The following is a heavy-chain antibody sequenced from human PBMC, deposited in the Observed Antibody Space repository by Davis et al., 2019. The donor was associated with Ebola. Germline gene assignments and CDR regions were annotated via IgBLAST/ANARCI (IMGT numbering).Heavy chain of an antibody. J-gene: IGHJ6*04. CDR3: ARGWLRAGIDV. D-gene: IGHD5-18*01. CDR2: TYYSSKWYN. V-gene: IGHV6-1*01. Sequence: TLSLTCAISGDSVSSGGWNWIRQSPSRGLEWLGRTYYSSKWYNDYAVSVKSRITINPDTSKNQFSLQLNSVTPEDTALYYCARGWLRAGIDVWGEGTTVTVSS. CDR1: GDSVSSGG.